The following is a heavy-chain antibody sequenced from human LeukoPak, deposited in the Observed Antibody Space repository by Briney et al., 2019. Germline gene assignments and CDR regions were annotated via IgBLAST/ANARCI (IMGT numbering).Heavy chain of an antibody. Sequence: GGSLRLSCAASGFTFSSYGMHWVRQAPGKGLEWVAFIRYDGSNKYYADSVKGRFTISRDNAKNSLYLQMNSLRAEDTAVYYCARDSVAWLVENWFDPWGQGTPVTVSS. J-gene: IGHJ5*02. CDR3: ARDSVAWLVENWFDP. V-gene: IGHV3-30*02. CDR1: GFTFSSYG. CDR2: IRYDGSNK. D-gene: IGHD6-19*01.